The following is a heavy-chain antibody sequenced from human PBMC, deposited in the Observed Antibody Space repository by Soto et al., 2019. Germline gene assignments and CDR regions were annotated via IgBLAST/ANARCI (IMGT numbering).Heavy chain of an antibody. J-gene: IGHJ3*02. V-gene: IGHV1-24*01. CDR3: ATGGARGGENDAFDI. CDR2: FDPEDGET. CDR1: GYTLTELS. D-gene: IGHD1-26*01. Sequence: ASVKVSCKVSGYTLTELSMHWVGQAPGKGLEWMGGFDPEDGETIYAQKFQGRVTMTEDTSTDTAYMELSSLRSEDTAVYYCATGGARGGENDAFDIWGQGTMVTVSS.